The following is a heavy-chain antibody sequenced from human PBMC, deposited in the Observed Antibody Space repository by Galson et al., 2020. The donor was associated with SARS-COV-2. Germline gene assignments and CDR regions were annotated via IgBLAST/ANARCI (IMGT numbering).Heavy chain of an antibody. J-gene: IGHJ5*02. CDR1: GFTFSSYA. Sequence: GEYLKTSCAASGFTFSSYAMHWVRQAPDKGLEWVAVISYDGSNKYYADSVKGRFTISRDNSKNTLYLQMNSLRAEDTAVYYCARSGSGSYQGWFEPWGQGTLVTVSS. CDR3: ARSGSGSYQGWFEP. V-gene: IGHV3-30*04. D-gene: IGHD3-10*01. CDR2: ISYDGSNK.